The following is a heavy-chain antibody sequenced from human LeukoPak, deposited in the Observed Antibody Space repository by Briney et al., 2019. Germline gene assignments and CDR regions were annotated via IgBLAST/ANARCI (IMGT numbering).Heavy chain of an antibody. CDR2: ISSSSSYI. J-gene: IGHJ2*01. D-gene: IGHD6-13*01. Sequence: GGSLRLSCAASGFTFSSYSMNWVRQAPGKGLEGVSSISSSSSYIYYADSVKGRFTISRDNAKNSLYLQMNSLRAEDTAVYYCARDIADWYFDLWGRGTLVTVSS. CDR3: ARDIADWYFDL. CDR1: GFTFSSYS. V-gene: IGHV3-21*01.